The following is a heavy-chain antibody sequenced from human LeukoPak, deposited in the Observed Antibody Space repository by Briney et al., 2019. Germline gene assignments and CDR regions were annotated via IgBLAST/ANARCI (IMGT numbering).Heavy chain of an antibody. CDR3: ARRDSSGSINWFDP. Sequence: PSETLSLTCAVYGGSFSGYYWSWIRLPPGKGLEWIGEINHSGSTYYNPSLKSRVTISVDRSKNQFSQKLSSVTAADTAVYYCARRDSSGSINWFDPWGQGTLVTVSS. D-gene: IGHD3-22*01. V-gene: IGHV4-34*01. J-gene: IGHJ5*02. CDR2: INHSGST. CDR1: GGSFSGYY.